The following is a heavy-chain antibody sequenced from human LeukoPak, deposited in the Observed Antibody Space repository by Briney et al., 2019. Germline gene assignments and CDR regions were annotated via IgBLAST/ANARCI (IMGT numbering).Heavy chain of an antibody. D-gene: IGHD3-10*01. CDR2: ISGSGGST. CDR3: AKVANLWFGEFPDY. CDR1: GFTVSSNY. Sequence: GGSLRLSCAASGFTVSSNYMSWVRQAPGKGLEWVSAISGSGGSTYYADSVKGRFTISRDNSKNTLYLQMNSLRAEDTAVYYCAKVANLWFGEFPDYWGQGTLVTVSS. V-gene: IGHV3-23*01. J-gene: IGHJ4*02.